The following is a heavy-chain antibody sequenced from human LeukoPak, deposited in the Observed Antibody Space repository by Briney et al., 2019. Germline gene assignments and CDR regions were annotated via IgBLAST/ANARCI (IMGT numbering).Heavy chain of an antibody. CDR1: GYTFTNSY. CDR2: INPSGGST. Sequence: ASVKVSCKASGYTFTNSYLHWVRQAPGQGLEWMGIINPSGGSTSYAQKFQGRVTMTRDASTSTVYMELSSLRSEDTAAYHCASLRVGAHDYWGQGTPVTVSS. V-gene: IGHV1-46*01. J-gene: IGHJ4*02. D-gene: IGHD1-26*01. CDR3: ASLRVGAHDY.